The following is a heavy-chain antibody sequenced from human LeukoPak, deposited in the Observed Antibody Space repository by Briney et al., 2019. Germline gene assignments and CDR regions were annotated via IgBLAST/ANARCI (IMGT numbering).Heavy chain of an antibody. D-gene: IGHD2-21*01. CDR2: IRGSGGST. J-gene: IGHJ4*02. Sequence: PGGSLRLSCAASGFTFSSYAMSLDRQAPGQGQKWFSAIRGSGGSTYYADSVKGRFTISRDNSKDTLYLQMNSLRAEDTAVFFRAKDGIRYCGGDCYSDYWGQGTLVTVSS. V-gene: IGHV3-23*01. CDR1: GFTFSSYA. CDR3: AKDGIRYCGGDCYSDY.